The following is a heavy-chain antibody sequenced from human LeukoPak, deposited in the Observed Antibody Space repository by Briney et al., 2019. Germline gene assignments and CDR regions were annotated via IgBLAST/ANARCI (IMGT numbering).Heavy chain of an antibody. CDR3: VSIDLDS. V-gene: IGHV1-24*01. CDR1: GCTLTELS. Sequence: ASVKVSCKVSGCTLTELSIHWVRQAPGKGLEWMGGEDGGPIYAQKFQGRVTMTEDTSTDIAYMDVSSLRSEDTAVYYCVSIDLDSWGQGSLVTVSS. D-gene: IGHD3-16*02. J-gene: IGHJ4*02. CDR2: EDGGP.